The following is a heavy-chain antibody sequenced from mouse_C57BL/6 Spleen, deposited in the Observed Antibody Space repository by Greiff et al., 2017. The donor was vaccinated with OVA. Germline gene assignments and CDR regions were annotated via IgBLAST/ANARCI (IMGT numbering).Heavy chain of an antibody. D-gene: IGHD2-10*02. CDR1: GYTFTDYN. V-gene: IGHV1-18*01. CDR2: INPNNGGT. Sequence: EVKLMESGPELVKPGASVKIPCKASGYTFTDYNMDWVKQSHGKSLEWIGDINPNNGGTIYNQKFKGKATLTVDKSSSTAYMELRSLTSEDTAVYYCARTGGQYGNYAWFAYWGQGTLVTVSA. J-gene: IGHJ3*01. CDR3: ARTGGQYGNYAWFAY.